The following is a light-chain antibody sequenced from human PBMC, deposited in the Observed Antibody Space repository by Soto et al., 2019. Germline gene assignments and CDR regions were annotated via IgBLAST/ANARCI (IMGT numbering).Light chain of an antibody. J-gene: IGKJ4*01. CDR2: DTS. Sequence: EIVMTQSPATLSVSPGERATLSCRASQSVSSDLVWYQQKACQAPRLLIYDTSTRATGIPARFSGSGSGTEFPLTISSLQSEDSAVYHCQKYNKWPLTFGGGTKVEIK. V-gene: IGKV3D-15*01. CDR1: QSVSSD. CDR3: QKYNKWPLT.